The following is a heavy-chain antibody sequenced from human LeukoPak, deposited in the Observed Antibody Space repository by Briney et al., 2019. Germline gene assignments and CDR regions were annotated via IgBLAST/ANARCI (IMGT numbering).Heavy chain of an antibody. V-gene: IGHV1-58*01. CDR1: GFTFTTSA. CDR3: AAVPNANAWYWDDAFDI. J-gene: IGHJ3*02. CDR2: IVVGSGNT. D-gene: IGHD2-8*02. Sequence: ASVKVSCKASGFTFTTSAVQWVRQARGQRLEWIGRIVVGSGNTDHAQKFQGRLTITRDISTSTAYMELSSLTSDDTAVYYCAAVPNANAWYWDDAFDIWGKEQWSPSLQ.